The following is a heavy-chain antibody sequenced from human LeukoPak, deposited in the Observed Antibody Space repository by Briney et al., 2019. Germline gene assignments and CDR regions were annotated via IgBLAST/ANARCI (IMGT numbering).Heavy chain of an antibody. CDR2: IYTTGNT. Sequence: GGSLRLSCAASGFTFDNHAMSWVRQAPGKGLEWVSFIYTTGNTHNSDSVKGRFTISRDSSKNTLYLQMNSLRAEDTAVYYCARRAGDYSHPYDYWGQGTLVTVSS. J-gene: IGHJ4*02. CDR1: GFTFDNHA. D-gene: IGHD3-22*01. V-gene: IGHV3-53*01. CDR3: ARRAGDYSHPYDY.